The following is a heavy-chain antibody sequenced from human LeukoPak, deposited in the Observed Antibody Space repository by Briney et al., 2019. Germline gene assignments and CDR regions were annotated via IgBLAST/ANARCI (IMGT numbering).Heavy chain of an antibody. CDR3: ATSPLAVAPFDF. J-gene: IGHJ4*02. Sequence: ASLTLSCKVSGYTLSALYMNWVRQAPGKGLEWMGGFYHEDGDTYYAQKMKGRATIIEDTNTEIAYMELSRLSSEATVVYFAATSPLAVAPFDFWGQGTLVTVSS. CDR2: FYHEDGDT. CDR1: GYTLSALY. D-gene: IGHD6-19*01. V-gene: IGHV1-24*01.